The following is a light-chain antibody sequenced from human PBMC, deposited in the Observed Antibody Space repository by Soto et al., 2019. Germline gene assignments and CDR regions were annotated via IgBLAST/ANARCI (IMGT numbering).Light chain of an antibody. CDR2: AAS. CDR3: IQDYDYLWT. J-gene: IGKJ1*01. V-gene: IGKV1-39*01. CDR1: QSISSF. Sequence: DIQMTQSPLSLSASIGDNVILTCRASQSISSFVNWYQQKSTRAPRLLISAASILQSGVQSRFSGSGSGTDFTLNISSLQPEDFATYYCIQDYDYLWTFGQGTKVEIK.